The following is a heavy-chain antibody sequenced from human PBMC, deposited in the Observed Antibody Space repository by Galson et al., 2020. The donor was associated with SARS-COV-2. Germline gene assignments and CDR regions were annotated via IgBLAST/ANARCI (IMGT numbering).Heavy chain of an antibody. CDR3: ARDYFGSFDFWSGWGLRYFDL. CDR1: GFTFSSYW. D-gene: IGHD3-3*01. Sequence: GGSLRLSCAASGFTFSSYWMSWVRQAPGKGLEWVANIKQDGSEKYYVDSVKGRFTISRDNAKNSLYLQMNSLRAEDTAVYYCARDYFGSFDFWSGWGLRYFDLWGRGTLVTVSS. J-gene: IGHJ2*01. V-gene: IGHV3-7*03. CDR2: IKQDGSEK.